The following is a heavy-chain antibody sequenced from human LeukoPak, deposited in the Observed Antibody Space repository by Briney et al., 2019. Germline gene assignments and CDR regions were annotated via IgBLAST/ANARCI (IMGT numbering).Heavy chain of an antibody. CDR1: GFTFSNAW. CDR3: TTAPYGDYPPYYYYGMDV. J-gene: IGHJ6*02. V-gene: IGHV3-15*01. Sequence: PGGSLRLSCAASGFTFSNAWMSWVRQAPGKGLEWVGRIRSKTDGGTTDYAAPVKGRFTISRDDSKNTLYLQINSLKTEDTAVYYCTTAPYGDYPPYYYYGMDVWGQGTTVSVSS. CDR2: IRSKTDGGTT. D-gene: IGHD4-17*01.